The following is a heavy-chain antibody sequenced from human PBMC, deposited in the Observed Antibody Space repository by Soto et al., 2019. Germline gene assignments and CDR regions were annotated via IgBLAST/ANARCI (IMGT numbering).Heavy chain of an antibody. V-gene: IGHV1-2*02. D-gene: IGHD4-17*01. Sequence: QVQLVQSGAEVPKPGASVKVSCQASGYTFTCYYMHWVRQAPGQGLEWMGWINPNSGGTNYAQKLQRRVTMTRDTSISKAHRELSRLRSDATAWDYCASGEAKAALLDRGQGTLVCVSS. J-gene: IGHJ4*01. CDR2: INPNSGGT. CDR1: GYTFTCYY. CDR3: ASGEAKAALLD.